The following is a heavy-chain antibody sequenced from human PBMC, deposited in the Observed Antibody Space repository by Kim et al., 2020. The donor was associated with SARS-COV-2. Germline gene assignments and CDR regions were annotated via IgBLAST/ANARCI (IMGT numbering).Heavy chain of an antibody. CDR2: INPSGGST. Sequence: ASVKVSCKASGYTFTSYYMHWVRQAPGQGLEWMGIINPSGGSTSYAQKFQGRVTMTRDTSTSTVYMELSSLRSEDTAVYYCARGSPPGYYDSSGYYQGAFDIWGQGTMVTVSS. D-gene: IGHD3-22*01. CDR1: GYTFTSYY. V-gene: IGHV1-46*01. J-gene: IGHJ3*02. CDR3: ARGSPPGYYDSSGYYQGAFDI.